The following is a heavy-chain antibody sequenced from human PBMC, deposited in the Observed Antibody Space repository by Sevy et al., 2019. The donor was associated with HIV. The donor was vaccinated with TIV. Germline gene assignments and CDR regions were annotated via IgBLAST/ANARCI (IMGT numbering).Heavy chain of an antibody. V-gene: IGHV1-46*01. CDR1: GYTFTSYY. J-gene: IGHJ6*02. CDR3: AREGSVTMVRGGFISREDRYHYYGMDV. D-gene: IGHD3-10*01. CDR2: INPSGGST. Sequence: ASVKVSCKASGYTFTSYYIHWVRQAHGQGLEWMGIINPSGGSTTFAQKFQGRVTMTRDTSTSPVYIELSSLRSEDTAVYYCAREGSVTMVRGGFISREDRYHYYGMDVWGQGTTVTVSS.